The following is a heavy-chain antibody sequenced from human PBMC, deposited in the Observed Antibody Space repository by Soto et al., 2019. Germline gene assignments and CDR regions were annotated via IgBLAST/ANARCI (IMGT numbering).Heavy chain of an antibody. CDR3: ARDTNYYASGSGVDY. CDR2: ITSSSTYI. D-gene: IGHD3-10*01. Sequence: GGSLRLSCAASGFTFSSYSMNWVRQAPGKGLEWVSSITSSSTYIHYGDSVKGRFTISRDNAKNSLILQMNSLRAEDTAVYFCARDTNYYASGSGVDYWGQGILVTVS. CDR1: GFTFSSYS. V-gene: IGHV3-21*01. J-gene: IGHJ4*02.